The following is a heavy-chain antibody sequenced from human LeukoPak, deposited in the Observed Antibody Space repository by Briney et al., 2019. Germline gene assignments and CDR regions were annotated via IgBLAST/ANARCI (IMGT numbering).Heavy chain of an antibody. V-gene: IGHV1-18*01. J-gene: IGHJ6*02. Sequence: ASVKLSCQASGYTFSGNHFSWVRQAPGQGLEWMGWISAYNGNTNYAQKLQGRVTMTTDTSTSTAYMELRSLRSDDTAVYYCARFEWPSFGVLRHCYCVMHVWRREPTVTVSS. CDR1: GYTFSGNH. CDR3: ARFEWPSFGVLRHCYCVMHV. CDR2: ISAYNGNT. D-gene: IGHD3-3*01.